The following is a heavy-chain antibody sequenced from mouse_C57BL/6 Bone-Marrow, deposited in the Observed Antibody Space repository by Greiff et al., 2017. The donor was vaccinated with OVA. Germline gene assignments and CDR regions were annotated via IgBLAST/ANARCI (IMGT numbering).Heavy chain of an antibody. CDR1: GYTFTSYW. CDR3: ARRWLPYYYAMDY. D-gene: IGHD2-3*01. CDR2: IDPSDSYT. J-gene: IGHJ4*01. V-gene: IGHV1-59*01. Sequence: VKLQQPGAELVRPGTSVKLSCKASGYTFTSYWMHWVKQRPGQGLEWIGVIDPSDSYTNYNQKFKGKATLTVDTSSSTAYMQLSSLTSEDSAVYDCARRWLPYYYAMDYWGQGTSVTVSS.